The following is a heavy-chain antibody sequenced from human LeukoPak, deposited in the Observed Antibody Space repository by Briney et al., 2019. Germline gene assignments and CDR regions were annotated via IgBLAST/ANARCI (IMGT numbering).Heavy chain of an antibody. CDR3: ARDGYSNYVHYYYYGMDV. Sequence: SETLSLTCTVSGGSISSYYWSWIRQPAGKGLEWIGRIYTSGSTNYNPSLKSRVTMSVDTSKNQFSLKLSSVTAADTAAYYCARDGYSNYVHYYYYGMDVWGQGTTVTVSS. D-gene: IGHD4-4*01. J-gene: IGHJ6*02. CDR2: IYTSGST. V-gene: IGHV4-4*07. CDR1: GGSISSYY.